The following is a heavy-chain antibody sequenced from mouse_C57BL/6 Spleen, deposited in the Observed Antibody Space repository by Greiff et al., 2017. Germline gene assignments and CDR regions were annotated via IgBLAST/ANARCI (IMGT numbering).Heavy chain of an antibody. CDR2: FYPGSGSI. Sequence: QVQLQQSGAELVKPGASVKLSCKASGYTFTEYTIHWVKQRSGQGLEWIGWFYPGSGSIKYNEKFKDKATLTVDTSSSTVYMELSRLTSEDSAVYFCARHEVRRDGYCGGPWFDYWGQGTLVTVSA. J-gene: IGHJ3*01. D-gene: IGHD2-3*01. CDR3: ARHEVRRDGYCGGPWFDY. CDR1: GYTFTEYT. V-gene: IGHV1-62-2*01.